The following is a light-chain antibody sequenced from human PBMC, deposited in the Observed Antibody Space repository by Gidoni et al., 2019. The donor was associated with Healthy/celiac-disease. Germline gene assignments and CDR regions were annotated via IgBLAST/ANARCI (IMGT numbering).Light chain of an antibody. CDR3: QSYDSSLSVV. CDR1: SSNIGAGYD. CDR2: GNS. V-gene: IGLV1-40*01. J-gene: IGLJ2*01. Sequence: QSVLTQPPSVSEAPGQRVTISCTGSSSNIGAGYDVHWYQQLPGTAPKLLIYGNSKRPSGVPDRFSGSKSGTSASLAITGLQAEDEADYYCQSYDSSLSVVFGGGTKLTVL.